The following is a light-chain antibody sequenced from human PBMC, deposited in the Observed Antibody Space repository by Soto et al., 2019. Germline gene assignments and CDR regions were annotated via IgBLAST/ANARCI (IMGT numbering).Light chain of an antibody. CDR1: SSDVGSYNL. CDR2: EGS. J-gene: IGLJ2*01. V-gene: IGLV2-23*01. CDR3: CSYAGSSTWV. Sequence: QSALTQPAYVSGYPGQSITISGTGTSSDVGSYNLVSWYQQHPGKPPKLMIYEGSKRPSGVSNRFSGSKSGNTASLTISGLQAEDEADYYCCSYAGSSTWVFGGGTKLTVL.